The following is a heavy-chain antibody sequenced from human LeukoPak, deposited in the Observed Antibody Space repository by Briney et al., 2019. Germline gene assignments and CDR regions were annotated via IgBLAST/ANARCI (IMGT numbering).Heavy chain of an antibody. CDR1: GFPFYRHW. Sequence: PGGSLRLSCVASGFPFYRHWMSWVRQAPGKGLEWVANIKHDGSEKNFVDSVKGRFTISRDNAENSLFLQMNSLRADDTAVYFCARQPIYEAYFDFWGQGTLVTVSS. J-gene: IGHJ4*02. D-gene: IGHD3-16*01. V-gene: IGHV3-7*01. CDR2: IKHDGSEK. CDR3: ARQPIYEAYFDF.